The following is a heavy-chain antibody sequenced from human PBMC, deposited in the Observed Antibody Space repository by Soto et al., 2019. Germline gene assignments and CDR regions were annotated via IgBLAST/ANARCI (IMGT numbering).Heavy chain of an antibody. CDR2: IYYSGST. J-gene: IGHJ4*02. CDR1: GGSISNYY. CDR3: ARHRYSYGVYYFDY. D-gene: IGHD5-18*01. Sequence: SETLSLTCPVSGGSISNYYWSWIRQPPGKGLEWIGYIYYSGSTNYNPSLKSRVTISVDTSKNQFSLKLSSVTAADTAVYYCARHRYSYGVYYFDYWGQGTLVTVSS. V-gene: IGHV4-59*08.